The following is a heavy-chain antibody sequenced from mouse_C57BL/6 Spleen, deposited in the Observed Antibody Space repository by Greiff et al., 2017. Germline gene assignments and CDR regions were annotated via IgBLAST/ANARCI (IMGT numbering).Heavy chain of an antibody. D-gene: IGHD4-1*01. V-gene: IGHV5-4*01. J-gene: IGHJ2*01. CDR2: ISDGGSYT. CDR3: AVTGRGYWFDD. CDR1: GFTFSSYA. Sequence: EVQLQEPGGGLVKPGGSLKLSCAASGFTFSSYAMSWVRQTPEKRLEWVATISDGGSYTYYPDNVKGRFTISRDNAKNNLYLQMSHLKSEATAMYYCAVTGRGYWFDDWGQGTTLTVSS.